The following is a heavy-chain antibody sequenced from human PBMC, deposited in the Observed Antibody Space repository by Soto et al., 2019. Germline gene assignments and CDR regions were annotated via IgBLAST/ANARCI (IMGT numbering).Heavy chain of an antibody. J-gene: IGHJ4*02. CDR1: GFSLSSTRVA. V-gene: IGHV2-5*02. CDR2: IYWDDDK. Sequence: QITLKESGPTLVKPTQTLTLTCTFSGFSLSSTRVAVGWIRQPPGKALEWLALIYWDDDKRYSPFLKSRLTITKDPSKNHVVLTMTNMGPVDTATYYCAHSVVAGLGYYFDYWGQGTLVTVSS. D-gene: IGHD6-19*01. CDR3: AHSVVAGLGYYFDY.